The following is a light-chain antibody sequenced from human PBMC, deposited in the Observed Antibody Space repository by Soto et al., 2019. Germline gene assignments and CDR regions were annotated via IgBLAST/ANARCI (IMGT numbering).Light chain of an antibody. V-gene: IGLV2-8*01. CDR3: CSFTGTTIGV. CDR2: EAN. Sequence: QSALTQPPSASGSPGQSVTISCTGTSSDVGRYNRVSWYQHYPGKAPKLMIYEANKRPSEVPDRFSGSKSGNTASLTVSGLQAEDEADYYCCSFTGTTIGVFGGGTKLTVL. J-gene: IGLJ2*01. CDR1: SSDVGRYNR.